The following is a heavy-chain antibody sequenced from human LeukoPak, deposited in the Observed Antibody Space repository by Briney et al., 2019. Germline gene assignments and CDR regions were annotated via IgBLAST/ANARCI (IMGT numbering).Heavy chain of an antibody. CDR1: GFTFSSYW. D-gene: IGHD1-1*01. J-gene: IGHJ4*02. CDR3: ASNNWNFGCYFDY. CDR2: IKQDGSEK. V-gene: IGHV3-7*01. Sequence: GGSLRLSCAASGFTFSSYWMSWVRQAPGKGLEWVANIKQDGSEKYYVDSVKGRFTISRDNAKNSLYLQMNSLRAEDTAVYYCASNNWNFGCYFDYWGQGTLVTVSS.